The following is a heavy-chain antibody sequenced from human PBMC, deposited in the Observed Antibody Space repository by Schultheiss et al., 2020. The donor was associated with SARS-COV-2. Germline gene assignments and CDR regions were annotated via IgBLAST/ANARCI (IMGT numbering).Heavy chain of an antibody. CDR1: GGSISSDSYY. J-gene: IGHJ3*02. CDR3: ASRQIGMVEAFDI. Sequence: LRLSCTVSGGSISSDSYYCNWIRQPAGKGLEWIGRIYYSGSTYYNPSLKSRVTISVDTSKNQFSLKLSSVTAADTAVYYCASRQIGMVEAFDIWGQGTMVTVSS. D-gene: IGHD5-24*01. CDR2: IYYSGST. V-gene: IGHV4-61*02.